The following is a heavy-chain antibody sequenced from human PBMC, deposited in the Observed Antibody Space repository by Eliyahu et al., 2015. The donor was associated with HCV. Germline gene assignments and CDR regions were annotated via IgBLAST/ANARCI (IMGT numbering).Heavy chain of an antibody. CDR3: AKGRPGNRKEYSSSWFQH. CDR1: GFTFDXYA. V-gene: IGHV3-9*01. J-gene: IGHJ1*01. CDR2: ISWNSGSI. Sequence: EVQLVESGGGLVQPGRSLRLSCAASGFTFDXYAMHWVRQAPGKGLGWVSGISWNSGSIGYADSVKGRFTISRDNAKNSLYLQMNSLRAEDTALYYCAKGRPGNRKEYSSSWFQHWGQGTLVTVSS. D-gene: IGHD6-13*01.